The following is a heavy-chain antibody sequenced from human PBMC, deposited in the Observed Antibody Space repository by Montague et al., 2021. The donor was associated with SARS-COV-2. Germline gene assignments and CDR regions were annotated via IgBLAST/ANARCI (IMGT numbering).Heavy chain of an antibody. CDR1: GGSFSGYL. D-gene: IGHD3-22*01. CDR3: ARGLDDVSIIVLVLAGGCNWWDS. V-gene: IGHV4-34*01. Sequence: SETLSLTCAVYGGSFSGYLWSWIRRPPGKGLEWIGEVNHSGSTNYNPSLKSRVTISADMSKNQFSLRLNSVTAADTAVYYCARGLDDVSIIVLVLAGGCNWWDSWGQGTLVTVSP. CDR2: VNHSGST. J-gene: IGHJ5*01.